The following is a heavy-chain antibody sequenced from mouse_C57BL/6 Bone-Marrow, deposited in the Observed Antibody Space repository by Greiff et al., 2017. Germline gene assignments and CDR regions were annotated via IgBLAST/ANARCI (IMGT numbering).Heavy chain of an antibody. J-gene: IGHJ4*01. Sequence: EVKLLESGPGLVKPSQSLSLTCSVTGYSITSGYYWNWIRQFPGNKLEWMGYISYDGSNNYNPSLKNRIPITRDTSKNQFFLKLNSVTTEDTATYYCARDRDYYAMGYWGQGTSVTVSS. V-gene: IGHV3-6*01. D-gene: IGHD3-1*01. CDR1: GYSITSGYY. CDR3: ARDRDYYAMGY. CDR2: ISYDGSN.